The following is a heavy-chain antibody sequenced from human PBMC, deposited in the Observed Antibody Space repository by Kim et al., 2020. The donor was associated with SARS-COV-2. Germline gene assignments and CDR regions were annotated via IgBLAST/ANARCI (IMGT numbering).Heavy chain of an antibody. D-gene: IGHD3-22*01. V-gene: IGHV3-33*06. CDR1: GFTFSNFG. J-gene: IGHJ4*02. CDR2: IWYDGSNT. Sequence: GGSLRLSCAASGFTFSNFGMHWVRQAPGKGLEWVAVIWYDGSNTYYADSIKGRFTISIDNSKNTLYLQMNSLRVEDTAVYYCAKSTDYDSSGYYYYFDYWGQGTLVTVSS. CDR3: AKSTDYDSSGYYYYFDY.